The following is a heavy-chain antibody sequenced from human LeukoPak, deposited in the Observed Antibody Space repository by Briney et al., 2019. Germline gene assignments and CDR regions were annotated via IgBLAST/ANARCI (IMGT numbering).Heavy chain of an antibody. D-gene: IGHD3-22*01. Sequence: GGSLRLSCAASGFTFTDYAMSWVRQAPEKGLEWISTISNNGGETYYADSVKGRFAISRDNSKNTLFLQMNSLRAEDSAVYYCATDRERDPSVYYLVGGQGTLITVSS. J-gene: IGHJ4*02. CDR2: ISNNGGET. CDR1: GFTFTDYA. V-gene: IGHV3-23*01. CDR3: ATDRERDPSVYYLV.